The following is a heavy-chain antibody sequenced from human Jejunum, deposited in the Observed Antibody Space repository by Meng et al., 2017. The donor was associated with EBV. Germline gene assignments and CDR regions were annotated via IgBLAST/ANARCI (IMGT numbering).Heavy chain of an antibody. V-gene: IGHV1-3*04. CDR2: INIGNGNT. CDR1: GYMFISYA. D-gene: IGHD2/OR15-2a*01. CDR3: ATGDDYGNSNFDY. Sequence: QCQVVQSGAEVKKPGASVKVSCKASGYMFISYARHWVRQAPGQRLEWMGWINIGNGNTKYSQKFHGRLTISRDTSANTAYLELSSLTSEDTAIYYCATGDDYGNSNFDYWGQGTLVTVSS. J-gene: IGHJ4*02.